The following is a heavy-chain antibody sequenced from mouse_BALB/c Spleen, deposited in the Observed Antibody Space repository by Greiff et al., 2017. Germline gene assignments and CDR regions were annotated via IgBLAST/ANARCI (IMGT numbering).Heavy chain of an antibody. Sequence: EVQLVESGGGLVQPGGSRKLSCAASGFTFSSFGMHWVRQAPEKGLEWVAYISSGSSTIYYADTVKGRFTISRDNPKNTLFLQMTSLRSEDTAMYYCARRRSQSTLYAMDYWGQGTSVTVSS. CDR2: ISSGSSTI. D-gene: IGHD5-1*01. V-gene: IGHV5-17*02. CDR3: ARRRSQSTLYAMDY. J-gene: IGHJ4*01. CDR1: GFTFSSFG.